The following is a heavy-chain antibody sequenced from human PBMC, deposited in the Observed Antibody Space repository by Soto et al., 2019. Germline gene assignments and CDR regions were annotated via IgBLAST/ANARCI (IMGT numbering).Heavy chain of an antibody. Sequence: QVQLQESGPRLVKPSEPLSLTCIVSGGSISTDYWSWIRQPPGKGLEWIGYIYYSGSTTYNPARQSRVTLSVDTSQNPFSLKLRSVTAADTAVYYCARAVLPATAPFDYWGQGTLVTVSS. J-gene: IGHJ4*02. CDR3: ARAVLPATAPFDY. CDR2: IYYSGST. V-gene: IGHV4-59*01. CDR1: GGSISTDY. D-gene: IGHD2-2*01.